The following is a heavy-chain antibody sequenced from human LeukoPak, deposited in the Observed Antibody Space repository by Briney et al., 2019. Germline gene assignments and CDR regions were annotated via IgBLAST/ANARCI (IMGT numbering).Heavy chain of an antibody. J-gene: IGHJ4*02. CDR3: ARSTGSGSREQLDY. CDR2: IIPILGIA. CDR1: GGTFSSYT. V-gene: IGHV1-69*02. D-gene: IGHD1-26*01. Sequence: SVKVSCKASGGTFSSYTISWVRQAPGQGLEWMGRIIPILGIANYAQRFQGRVTITADKSTSTAYMELSSLRSEDTAVYYCARSTGSGSREQLDYWGQGTLVTVSS.